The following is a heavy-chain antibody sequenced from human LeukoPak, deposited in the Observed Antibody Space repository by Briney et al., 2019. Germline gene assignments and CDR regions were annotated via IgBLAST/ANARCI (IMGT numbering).Heavy chain of an antibody. J-gene: IGHJ4*02. V-gene: IGHV1-2*02. CDR1: GGTFSSYA. CDR3: ARRGSHCSGSSCYGTFDY. Sequence: ASVKASCKASGGTFSSYAISWVRQAPGQGLEWMGWINPNSGGTNYAQKFQGRVTMTRDTSISTAYMELSSLRSDDTAVYYCARRGSHCSGSSCYGTFDYWGQGTLVTVSS. CDR2: INPNSGGT. D-gene: IGHD2-15*01.